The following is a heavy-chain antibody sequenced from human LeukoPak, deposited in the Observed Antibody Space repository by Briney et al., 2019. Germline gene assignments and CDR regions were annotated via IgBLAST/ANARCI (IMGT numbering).Heavy chain of an antibody. D-gene: IGHD2-2*01. J-gene: IGHJ3*02. CDR2: INPNSGGT. Sequence: ASVKVSCKASGYTFTGYYMHWVRQAPGQGLEWMGWINPNSGGTNYAQKFQGRVTMTRDTSISTAYMELSRLRSDDTAVYYCARFYCSSTSCPIDAFDIWGQGTMVTVSS. CDR3: ARFYCSSTSCPIDAFDI. V-gene: IGHV1-2*02. CDR1: GYTFTGYY.